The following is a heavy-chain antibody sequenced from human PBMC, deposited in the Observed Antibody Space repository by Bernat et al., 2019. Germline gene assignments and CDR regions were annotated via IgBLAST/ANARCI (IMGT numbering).Heavy chain of an antibody. D-gene: IGHD3-3*01. CDR3: ARILWSGYVYFDH. V-gene: IGHV4-31*03. Sequence: QVQLQESGPGLVKPSETLSLTCTVSGDSIKKGGYHWSWIRQHPGKGLEWIGYIYYTGSTRYNSSLGSRVIMSVDTSQNQFYLKLNYVTAADTAVYYCARILWSGYVYFDHWGQGILVTVSS. J-gene: IGHJ4*02. CDR1: GDSIKKGGYH. CDR2: IYYTGST.